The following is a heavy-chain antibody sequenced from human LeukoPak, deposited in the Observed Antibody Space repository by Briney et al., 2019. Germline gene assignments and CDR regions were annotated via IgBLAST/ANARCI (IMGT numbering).Heavy chain of an antibody. CDR1: GYTFTSYY. CDR3: AREHYDILTGYPEGPVGY. CDR2: INPSGGST. D-gene: IGHD3-9*01. J-gene: IGHJ4*02. Sequence: GASVKDSCKASGYTFTSYYMHWVRQPPGQGLEWMGIINPSGGSTSYAQKFQGRVTMTRDTSTSTVYMELSSLRSEDTAVYYCAREHYDILTGYPEGPVGYWGQGTLVTVSS. V-gene: IGHV1-46*01.